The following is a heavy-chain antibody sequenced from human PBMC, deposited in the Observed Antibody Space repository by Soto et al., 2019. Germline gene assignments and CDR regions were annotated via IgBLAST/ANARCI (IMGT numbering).Heavy chain of an antibody. CDR1: GFTFSSYA. J-gene: IGHJ4*02. Sequence: GGSLILSCAASGFTFSSYAMSWVRQAPGKGLEWVSAISGSGGSTYYADSVKGRFTISRDNSKNTLYLQMNSLRAEDTAVYYCAKVTPDIVVVVAGYGFDYWGQGTLVTVSS. V-gene: IGHV3-23*01. D-gene: IGHD2-15*01. CDR2: ISGSGGST. CDR3: AKVTPDIVVVVAGYGFDY.